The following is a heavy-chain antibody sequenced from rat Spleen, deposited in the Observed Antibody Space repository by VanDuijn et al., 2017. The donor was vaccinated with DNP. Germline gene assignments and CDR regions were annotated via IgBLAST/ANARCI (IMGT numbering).Heavy chain of an antibody. CDR2: IKAKSNNYAT. V-gene: IGHV6-6*01. CDR1: GFTFSTAW. Sequence: EVQLVESGGGLVQPGTSLKLSCATSGFTFSTAWMYWYRQFPEKRLEWVARIKAKSNNYATDYTESVKGRFTISRDDSKSSIYLQMNNLKEEDTAIYYCAYYYSSYIYWYFDFWGPGTMVTVSS. J-gene: IGHJ1*01. D-gene: IGHD1-2*01. CDR3: AYYYSSYIYWYFDF.